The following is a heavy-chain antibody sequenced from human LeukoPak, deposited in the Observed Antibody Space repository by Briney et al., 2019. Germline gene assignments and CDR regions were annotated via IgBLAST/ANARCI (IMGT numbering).Heavy chain of an antibody. J-gene: IGHJ4*02. D-gene: IGHD2-15*01. CDR1: GSTFSTYD. CDR2: ITSAGDR. V-gene: IGHV3-13*01. CDR3: AREACNGNSCYLLDY. Sequence: GGSLRLSCAASGSTFSTYDMHWVRQATGKGLEWVSTITSAGDRYYPGSVEGRFTISRENAKNSLYLQMDSLRAGDTAVYYCAREACNGNSCYLLDYWGQGTLVTVSS.